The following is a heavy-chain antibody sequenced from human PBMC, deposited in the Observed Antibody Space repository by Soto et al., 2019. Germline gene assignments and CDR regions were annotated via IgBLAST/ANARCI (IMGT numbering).Heavy chain of an antibody. CDR3: ARAPPPYYSSSSLEVSFDY. CDR1: GFTFSDYY. V-gene: IGHV3-11*01. Sequence: QVQLVESGGGLVKPGGSLRLSCAASGFTFSDYYMSWIRQAPGKGLEWVSYISSSGSTIYYADSVKGRFTISRDNAKNSLYRQMNSLRAEDTAVYYCARAPPPYYSSSSLEVSFDYWGQGTLVTVSS. D-gene: IGHD6-6*01. J-gene: IGHJ4*02. CDR2: ISSSGSTI.